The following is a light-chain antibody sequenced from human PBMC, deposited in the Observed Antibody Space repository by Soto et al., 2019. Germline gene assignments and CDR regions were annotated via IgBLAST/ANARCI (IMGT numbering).Light chain of an antibody. V-gene: IGKV1-39*01. Sequence: DIQITHSPSSLSASVGDRVTITCRASQSISSYLNWYQQKPGKAPKLLIYAASSLQSGVPSRFSGSGSGTDLTLTISSLQPEDFATYYCQQSYSTPWTLGQGTKVDIK. CDR2: AAS. CDR1: QSISSY. CDR3: QQSYSTPWT. J-gene: IGKJ1*01.